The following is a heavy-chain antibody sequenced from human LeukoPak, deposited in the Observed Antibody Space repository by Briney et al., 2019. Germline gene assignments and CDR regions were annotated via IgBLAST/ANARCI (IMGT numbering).Heavy chain of an antibody. D-gene: IGHD2-2*01. V-gene: IGHV1-69*13. Sequence: SVKVSCTASGGTFSGYAISWVRQAPGQGLEWMGGIIPIFGTANYAQKFQGRVTITADESTSTAYMELSSLRSEDTAVYYCARVAYCSSTTPTSCFLDYWGQGTLATVSS. CDR3: ARVAYCSSTTPTSCFLDY. CDR2: IIPIFGTA. CDR1: GGTFSGYA. J-gene: IGHJ4*02.